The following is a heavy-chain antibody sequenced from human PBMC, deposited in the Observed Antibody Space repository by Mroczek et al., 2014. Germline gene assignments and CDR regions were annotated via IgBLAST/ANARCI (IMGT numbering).Heavy chain of an antibody. D-gene: IGHD3-22*01. J-gene: IGHJ4*02. CDR2: ISYDGSNK. CDR1: GFTFSSYG. Sequence: QVQLVESGGGVVQPGRSLRLSCAASGFTFSSYGMHWVRQAPGKGLEWVAVISYDGSNKYYADSVKGRFTISRDNSKNTLYLQMNSLRAEDTAVYYCAKDYAYYDSSGYYDYYFDYVGPGNPWSTVSS. CDR3: AKDYAYYDSSGYYDYYFDY. V-gene: IGHV3-30*18.